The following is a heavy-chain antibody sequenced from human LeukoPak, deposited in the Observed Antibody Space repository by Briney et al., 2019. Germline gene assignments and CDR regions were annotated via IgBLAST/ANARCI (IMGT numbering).Heavy chain of an antibody. CDR1: GGSLSSYY. V-gene: IGHV4-59*08. D-gene: IGHD4-17*01. CDR2: IYYSGST. CDR3: ARHVSYDYGDYGHFDY. Sequence: SETLSLTCTVSGGSLSSYYWRWIRQPPAKGLEWIGYIYYSGSTNYNPSLKSRVTISVDTSKNQFSLKLSSVTAADTAVYYCARHVSYDYGDYGHFDYWGQGTLVTVSS. J-gene: IGHJ4*02.